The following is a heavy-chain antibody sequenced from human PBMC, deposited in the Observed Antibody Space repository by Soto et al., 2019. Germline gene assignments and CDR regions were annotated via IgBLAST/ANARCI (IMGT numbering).Heavy chain of an antibody. CDR3: ARAMELYYYYYGMDV. V-gene: IGHV3-64*01. J-gene: IGHJ6*02. Sequence: GGSLRLSCAASGFTFSSYAMHWVRQAPGKGLEYVSAISSNGGSTYYANSVKGRFTISRDNSKNTLYLQMGSLRAEDMAVYYCARAMELYYYYYGMDVWGQGTTVTVSS. CDR2: ISSNGGST. CDR1: GFTFSSYA. D-gene: IGHD3-10*01.